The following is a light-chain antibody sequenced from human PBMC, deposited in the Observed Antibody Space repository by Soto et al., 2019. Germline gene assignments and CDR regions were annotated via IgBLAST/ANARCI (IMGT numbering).Light chain of an antibody. CDR2: DAS. CDR3: QQRSNWPPYT. J-gene: IGKJ2*01. Sequence: EIVLTQSPATLSLSPGERATLSCRASQSVSSYLAWYQQKPGQAPRLLIYDASNRATGIPARFSGSGFGTDFTLTISSLEPEDFAVYYSQQRSNWPPYTFGQGTKLEIK. V-gene: IGKV3-11*01. CDR1: QSVSSY.